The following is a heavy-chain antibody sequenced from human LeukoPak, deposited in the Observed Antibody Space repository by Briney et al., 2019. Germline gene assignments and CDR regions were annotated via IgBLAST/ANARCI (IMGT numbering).Heavy chain of an antibody. CDR1: GYTFTSYG. CDR2: ISAYNGNT. J-gene: IGHJ5*02. V-gene: IGHV1-18*01. D-gene: IGHD5-12*01. CDR3: ARAAPVGYRCIVATINWFDP. Sequence: ASVKVSCKASGYTFTSYGISWVRQAPGQGLEWMGWISAYNGNTNYAQKLQGRVTMTTDTSTSTAYMELRSLRSDDTAVYYCARAAPVGYRCIVATINWFDPWGQGTLVTVSS.